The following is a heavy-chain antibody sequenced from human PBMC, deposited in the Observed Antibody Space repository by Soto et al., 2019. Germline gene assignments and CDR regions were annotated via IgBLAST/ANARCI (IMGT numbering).Heavy chain of an antibody. Sequence: QITLKESGPPLVKPTQTLTLTCTFSGFSLSSTRMVVGWIRQPPGKALEWLALIYWDDDKRYSPFLMSRLTITKKTSKNQVVLTMSNMDPVDTARYYCAHIVVAGLGYYFDYWGQGTLVTVSS. D-gene: IGHD6-19*01. CDR1: GFSLSSTRMV. CDR2: IYWDDDK. V-gene: IGHV2-5*02. CDR3: AHIVVAGLGYYFDY. J-gene: IGHJ4*02.